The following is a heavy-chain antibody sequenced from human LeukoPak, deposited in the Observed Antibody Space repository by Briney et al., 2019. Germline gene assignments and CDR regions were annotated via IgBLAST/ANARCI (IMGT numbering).Heavy chain of an antibody. CDR1: GFTFSSYG. V-gene: IGHV3-33*01. CDR2: MWYDGSNK. Sequence: GGSLRLSCAASGFTFSSYGMHWVRQAPGKGLGWMAVMWYDGSNKNYADSVKGRFTISRDNSKNTLYLQMNSLRAEDTAVYYCARDRGPGYSYGVLDYWGQGTLVTVSS. D-gene: IGHD5-18*01. CDR3: ARDRGPGYSYGVLDY. J-gene: IGHJ4*02.